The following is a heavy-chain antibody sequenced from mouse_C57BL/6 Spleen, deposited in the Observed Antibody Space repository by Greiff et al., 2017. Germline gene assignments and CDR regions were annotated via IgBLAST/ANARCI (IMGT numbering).Heavy chain of an antibody. J-gene: IGHJ2*01. CDR3: ARGGDYYGYDGYYFDD. D-gene: IGHD2-2*01. V-gene: IGHV1-54*01. CDR1: GYAFTNYL. Sequence: QVQLQQSGAELVRPGTSVKVSCKASGYAFTNYLIEWVKQRPGQGLEWIGVINPGSGGTNYNEKLTGKATLTADKSSSTAYMQLSSLTSGDSAVYFWARGGDYYGYDGYYFDDWGQGTTLTVSS. CDR2: INPGSGGT.